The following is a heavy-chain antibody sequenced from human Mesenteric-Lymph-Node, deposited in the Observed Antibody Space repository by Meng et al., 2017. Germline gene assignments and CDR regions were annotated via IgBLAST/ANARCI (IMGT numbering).Heavy chain of an antibody. CDR1: GGSISSYY. J-gene: IGHJ4*02. CDR3: ARAHYGDSGTFDY. Sequence: SETLSLTCTVSGGSISSYYWSWIRQPPGKGLEWIGYIYYSGSTNYNPSLKSRVTISVDTSKNQFSLKLSSVTAADTAVYYCARAHYGDSGTFDYWGQGTLVTVSS. V-gene: IGHV4-59*12. D-gene: IGHD4-17*01. CDR2: IYYSGST.